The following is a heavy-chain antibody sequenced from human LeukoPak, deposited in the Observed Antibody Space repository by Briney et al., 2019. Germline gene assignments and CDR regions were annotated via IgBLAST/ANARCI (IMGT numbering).Heavy chain of an antibody. CDR1: GFTFSSYA. Sequence: GGSLRLSCAASGFTFSSYAMHWVRQAPGKGLEWVAVISYDGSNKYYADSVKGRFTISRDNSKNTLYLQMNSLRAEDTAVYYCARAPRIAARPSEWFDPWGQGTLVTVSS. CDR3: ARAPRIAARPSEWFDP. J-gene: IGHJ5*02. D-gene: IGHD6-6*01. CDR2: ISYDGSNK. V-gene: IGHV3-30-3*01.